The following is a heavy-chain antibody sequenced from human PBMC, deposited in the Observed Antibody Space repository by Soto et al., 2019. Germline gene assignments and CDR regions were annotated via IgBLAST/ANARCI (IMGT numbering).Heavy chain of an antibody. V-gene: IGHV1-69*13. Sequence: SVKVSCKASGATFSGSAFSWVRQAPGQGLEWMGGITPTLGTTNYAQHLQGRVTITADEYTATSFMELTSLTSADTAIYYCARVFKNGVTIEGFDHWGQGTLVTVSS. CDR3: ARVFKNGVTIEGFDH. CDR2: ITPTLGTT. J-gene: IGHJ4*02. D-gene: IGHD3-3*01. CDR1: GATFSGSA.